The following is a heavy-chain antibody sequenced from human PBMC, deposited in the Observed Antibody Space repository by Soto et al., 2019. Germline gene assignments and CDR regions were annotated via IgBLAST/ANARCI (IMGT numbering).Heavy chain of an antibody. D-gene: IGHD2-15*01. CDR3: ARRGRYCSGGSCSVSSRAFDI. CDR1: GYTFTSYG. J-gene: IGHJ3*02. CDR2: ISAYNGNT. Sequence: QVQLVQSGAEVKKPGASVKVSCKASGYTFTSYGISWVRQAPGQGLEWMGWISAYNGNTNYAQKLQGRVTMTTDTSTSTAYMELRSLRSDDTAVYYCARRGRYCSGGSCSVSSRAFDIWGQGTMVTVSS. V-gene: IGHV1-18*01.